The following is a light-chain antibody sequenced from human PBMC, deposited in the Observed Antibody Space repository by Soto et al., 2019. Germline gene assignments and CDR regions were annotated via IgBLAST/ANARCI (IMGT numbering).Light chain of an antibody. V-gene: IGKV1-5*03. CDR3: QQYNSYWT. Sequence: DIQMTQSPSTLPASVGDRVTITCRASQSISSWLAWYQQKPGKAPKLLIYKASSLESGVPSRFSGSGSGTEFTLSISSLQPHDFATYYCQQYNSYWTFGQGTMVEIK. CDR1: QSISSW. J-gene: IGKJ1*01. CDR2: KAS.